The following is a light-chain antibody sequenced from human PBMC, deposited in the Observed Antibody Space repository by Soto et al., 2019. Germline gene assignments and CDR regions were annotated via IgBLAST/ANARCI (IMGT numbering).Light chain of an antibody. J-gene: IGLJ1*01. CDR2: EVS. CDR3: SSYAGTYYYV. Sequence: QSALTQPPSASGSPGQSVTISCTGTSSDVGGHNSVSWYQHHPGKAPKLVIYEVSKRPSGVPDRFSGSKSANTASLTVSGLQADDEADYYCSSYAGTYYYVFGPGTKLTVL. V-gene: IGLV2-8*01. CDR1: SSDVGGHNS.